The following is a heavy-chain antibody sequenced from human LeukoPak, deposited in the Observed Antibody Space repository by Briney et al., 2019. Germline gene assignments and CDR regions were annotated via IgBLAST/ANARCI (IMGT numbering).Heavy chain of an antibody. CDR3: ARDPGDWDPDY. CDR1: GLTFSHYH. V-gene: IGHV3-30*04. Sequence: GGSLRLSCAASGLTFSHYHFHWVRQAPGKGLEWVAFVSKYGADNYYADSVNGRFTVSRDNSKNTLYLQMNSLRPEDTAAYYCARDPGDWDPDYWGQGTLVTVSS. D-gene: IGHD3/OR15-3a*01. J-gene: IGHJ4*02. CDR2: VSKYGADN.